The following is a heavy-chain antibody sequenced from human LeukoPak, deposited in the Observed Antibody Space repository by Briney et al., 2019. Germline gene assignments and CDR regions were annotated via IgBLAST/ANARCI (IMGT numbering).Heavy chain of an antibody. J-gene: IGHJ3*02. D-gene: IGHD3-22*01. V-gene: IGHV3-33*01. CDR1: GFTFSSYG. CDR2: IWNDGSNK. CDR3: ARIHSLYYYDSSGYGAFDI. Sequence: PGRSLRLSCAASGFTFSSYGMHWVRQPPGKGLEWVAVIWNDGSNKYYADSVKGRFTISRDNSKNTLYLQMNSLRAEDTAVYYCARIHSLYYYDSSGYGAFDIWGQGTMVTVSS.